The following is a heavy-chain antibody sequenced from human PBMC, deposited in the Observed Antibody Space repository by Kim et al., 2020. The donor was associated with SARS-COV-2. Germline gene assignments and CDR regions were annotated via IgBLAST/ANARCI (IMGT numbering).Heavy chain of an antibody. Sequence: GGSLRLSCAASGFTFSSYWMHWVRQAPGKGLVWVSRINSDGSSTSYADSVKGRFTISRDNAKNTLYLQMNSLRAEDTAVYYCARALTGVPATAIPGDYWGQGTLVTVSS. V-gene: IGHV3-74*01. D-gene: IGHD2-2*02. J-gene: IGHJ4*02. CDR2: INSDGSST. CDR3: ARALTGVPATAIPGDY. CDR1: GFTFSSYW.